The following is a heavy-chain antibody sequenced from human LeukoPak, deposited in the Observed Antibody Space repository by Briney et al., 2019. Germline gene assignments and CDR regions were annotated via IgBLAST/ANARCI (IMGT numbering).Heavy chain of an antibody. CDR2: IIPALGIA. CDR3: ARAKEDLYCSGGSCPYYFDQ. V-gene: IGHV1-69*04. J-gene: IGHJ4*02. D-gene: IGHD2-15*01. CDR1: GGTFSGYA. Sequence: ASVKVSCKASGGTFSGYAISWVRQAPGQGLEWMGRIIPALGIANYAQKFQGRVTITADKSTSTAYMDLSSLKSEDTAVFYCARAKEDLYCSGGSCPYYFDQWGQGTLVTVSA.